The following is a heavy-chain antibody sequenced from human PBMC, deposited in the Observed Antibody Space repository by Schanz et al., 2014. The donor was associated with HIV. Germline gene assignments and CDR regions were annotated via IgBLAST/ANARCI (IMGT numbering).Heavy chain of an antibody. D-gene: IGHD3-3*01. Sequence: QVQLVQSGAEVKKPGSSVTVSCKASGDTFSSYSISWVRQAPGQGLEWVGGIIPIFDTTKYAQKFQGRVTITADKSTSTLYLELSSLRSEDTAVYYCARDLGGDFWSSQGGLDPWGQGTLVTVSS. CDR2: IIPIFDTT. J-gene: IGHJ5*02. V-gene: IGHV1-69*06. CDR1: GDTFSSYS. CDR3: ARDLGGDFWSSQGGLDP.